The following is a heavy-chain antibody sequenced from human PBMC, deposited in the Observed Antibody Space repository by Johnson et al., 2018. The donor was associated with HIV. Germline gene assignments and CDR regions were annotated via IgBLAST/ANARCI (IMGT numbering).Heavy chain of an antibody. J-gene: IGHJ3*02. CDR3: VKEASRGTVTQAPDAFDI. V-gene: IGHV3-30*02. D-gene: IGHD4-17*01. Sequence: QMQLVESGGGLVQPGGSLRLSCEVSGFTFSNFAMSWVRQAPGKGLEWVAFIWYDGSRKYYPDSVKGRFTISRVNSKNMLYLQMNSLRVEDTAVYYCVKEASRGTVTQAPDAFDIWGQGTVVTVSS. CDR1: GFTFSNFA. CDR2: IWYDGSRK.